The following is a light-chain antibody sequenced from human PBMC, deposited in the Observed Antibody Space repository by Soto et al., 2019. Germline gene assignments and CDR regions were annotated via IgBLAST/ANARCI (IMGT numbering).Light chain of an antibody. Sequence: DIQMTQSPSSLSASVGDRVTITCQASQSISSYLNWYQQKPGKAPELLIYAASSLQSGVSSRFSGSGSGTDFTLTISSLQPEDFATYYCQQSYSTPLTFGGGTKVDI. CDR2: AAS. CDR3: QQSYSTPLT. CDR1: QSISSY. J-gene: IGKJ4*01. V-gene: IGKV1-39*01.